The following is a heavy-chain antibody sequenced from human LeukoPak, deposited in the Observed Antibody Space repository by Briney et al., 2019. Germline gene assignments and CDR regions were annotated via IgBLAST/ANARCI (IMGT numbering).Heavy chain of an antibody. D-gene: IGHD4-17*01. CDR2: IIPIFGTA. J-gene: IGHJ5*02. CDR1: GYTFTSHG. CDR3: ARDHYGEPNNWFDP. Sequence: VASVKVSCKASGYTFTSHGLSWARQAPGQGLEWMGGIIPIFGTANYAQKFQGRVTITADESTSTAYMELSSLRSEDTAVYYCARDHYGEPNNWFDPWGQGTLVTVSS. V-gene: IGHV1-69*13.